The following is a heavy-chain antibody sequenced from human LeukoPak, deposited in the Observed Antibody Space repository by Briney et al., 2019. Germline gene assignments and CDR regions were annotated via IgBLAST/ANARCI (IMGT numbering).Heavy chain of an antibody. V-gene: IGHV4-34*01. CDR2: INHSGST. Sequence: SETLSLTCAVYGGSFSGYYWSWIRQPPGKGLEWIGEINHSGSTNYNPSLKSRVTISVDTSKNQFSLKLSSATAADTAVYYCARIPRLRFFDYWGQGTLVTVSS. D-gene: IGHD3-3*01. J-gene: IGHJ4*02. CDR1: GGSFSGYY. CDR3: ARIPRLRFFDY.